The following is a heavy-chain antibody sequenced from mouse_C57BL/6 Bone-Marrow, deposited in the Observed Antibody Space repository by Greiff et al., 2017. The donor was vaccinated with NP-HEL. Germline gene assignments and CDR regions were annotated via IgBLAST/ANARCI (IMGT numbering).Heavy chain of an antibody. CDR2: ISYDGST. Sequence: EVQLQESGPGLVKPSPSLSLTCSVTGYSIISGYYWNWIRQFPGNKLEWMAYISYDGSTNYNPSLKNRTSITRDISNNPSFLELTSVTTEDTATYYCAREGGYYGSPFAYWGQGTLVTVSA. CDR1: GYSIISGYY. CDR3: AREGGYYGSPFAY. D-gene: IGHD1-1*01. V-gene: IGHV3-6*01. J-gene: IGHJ3*01.